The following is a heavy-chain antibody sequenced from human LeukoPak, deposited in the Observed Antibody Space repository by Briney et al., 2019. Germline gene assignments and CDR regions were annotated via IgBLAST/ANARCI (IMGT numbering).Heavy chain of an antibody. D-gene: IGHD3-3*01. CDR3: ARLFWSGQAYDY. J-gene: IGHJ4*02. CDR1: GGSISTYY. Sequence: PSETLSLTCTASGGSISTYYWSWIRQSAGKGLEWIGRIYTSGSTNYNPSLKSRVTMSVDTSKNQFSLKLSSVTAEDTAVYYCARLFWSGQAYDYWGQGALVTVSS. V-gene: IGHV4-4*07. CDR2: IYTSGST.